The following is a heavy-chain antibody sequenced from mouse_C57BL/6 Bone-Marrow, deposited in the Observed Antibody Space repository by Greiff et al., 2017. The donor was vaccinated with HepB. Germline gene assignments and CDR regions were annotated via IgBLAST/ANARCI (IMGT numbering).Heavy chain of an antibody. CDR3: ASPPLYYGSSYGFAY. D-gene: IGHD1-1*01. CDR2: IYPGDGDT. CDR1: GYAFSSSW. J-gene: IGHJ3*01. Sequence: QVQLQQSGPELVKPGASVKISCKASGYAFSSSWMNWVKQRPGKGLEWIGRIYPGDGDTNYNGKFKGKATLTADKSSSTAYMQLSSLTSEDSAVYFCASPPLYYGSSYGFAYWGQGTLVTVSA. V-gene: IGHV1-82*01.